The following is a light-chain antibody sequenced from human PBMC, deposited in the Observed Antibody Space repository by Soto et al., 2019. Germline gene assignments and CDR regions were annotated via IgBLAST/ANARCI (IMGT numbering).Light chain of an antibody. J-gene: IGLJ1*01. CDR3: SSDTTSSTL. V-gene: IGLV2-14*01. CDR2: AVT. CDR1: SSDVGGYNY. Sequence: PTIPASSVCGSPGQSVTIASTGTSSDVGGYNYVSWYQQHPGKAPKLMIYAVTDRPSGVSSRFSGSKSGNTASLTRSGLQAEDEADYYCSSDTTSSTLFGTGTKVTVL.